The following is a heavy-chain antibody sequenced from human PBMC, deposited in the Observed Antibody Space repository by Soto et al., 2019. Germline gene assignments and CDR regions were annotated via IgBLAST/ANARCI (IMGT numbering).Heavy chain of an antibody. V-gene: IGHV3-33*01. CDR3: ARDRAAGTEWYVRYFDY. CDR2: IWYDGSNK. J-gene: IGHJ4*02. D-gene: IGHD6-13*01. CDR1: GFTFSSYG. Sequence: GGSLRLSCAASGFTFSSYGMHWVRQAPGKGLEWVAVIWYDGSNKYYADSVKGRFTISRDNSKNTLYLQMNSLRAEDTAVYYCARDRAAGTEWYVRYFDYWGQGTLVTVS.